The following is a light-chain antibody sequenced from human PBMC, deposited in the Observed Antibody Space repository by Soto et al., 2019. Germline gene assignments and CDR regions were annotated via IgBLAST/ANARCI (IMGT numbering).Light chain of an antibody. CDR1: QSISHW. CDR3: QHYTSHPEA. V-gene: IGKV1-5*01. J-gene: IGKJ1*01. CDR2: DAS. Sequence: QRTQSHATLSASVGDSVTITFRASQSISHWLAWYQQKPGKAPKFLIYDASSLESGVPSRFSGSGSGTEFTLTISSLQPDDFATYYCQHYTSHPEAFGQRTKVAIK.